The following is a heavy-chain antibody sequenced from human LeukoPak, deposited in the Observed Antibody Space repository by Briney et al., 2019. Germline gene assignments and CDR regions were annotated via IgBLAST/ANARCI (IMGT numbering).Heavy chain of an antibody. D-gene: IGHD1-26*01. J-gene: IGHJ6*03. CDR2: ISSNGSTI. CDR3: ARAESYDSYYYYYYMDG. Sequence: GGSLRLSCAASGFTFSNYYMSWIRQAPGKGLEWVSYISSNGSTIYYADSVKGRFTISRDNAKNSLYLQMNSLRAEDTAVYYCARAESYDSYYYYYYMDGWGKGTTVTVSS. CDR1: GFTFSNYY. V-gene: IGHV3-11*01.